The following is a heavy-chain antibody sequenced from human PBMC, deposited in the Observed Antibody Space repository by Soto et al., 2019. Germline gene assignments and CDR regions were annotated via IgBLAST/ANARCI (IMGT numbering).Heavy chain of an antibody. V-gene: IGHV1-69*06. CDR3: ARAEPLEYCSGGSCRGMDV. CDR1: GGTFSSYA. J-gene: IGHJ6*02. Sequence: SVKVSCKASGGTFSSYAISWVRQAPGQGLGWMGGIIPIFGTANYAQKFQGRVTITADKSTSTAYMELSSLRSEDTAVYYCARAEPLEYCSGGSCRGMDVWGQGTTVTVSS. CDR2: IIPIFGTA. D-gene: IGHD2-15*01.